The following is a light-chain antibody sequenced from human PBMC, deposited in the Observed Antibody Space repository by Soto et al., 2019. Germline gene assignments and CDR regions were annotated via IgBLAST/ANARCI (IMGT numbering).Light chain of an antibody. V-gene: IGKV1-39*01. J-gene: IGKJ2*01. Sequence: DIQLTQSPSSLSASVGDRVSITCRASQSIGEYLNWYQQKPGKAPKLLIYGASTVHAGAASGFSGSGSGTDFTLTIRSLQREDFAAYYCRQSYSVARPFGQGTRL. CDR2: GAS. CDR1: QSIGEY. CDR3: RQSYSVARP.